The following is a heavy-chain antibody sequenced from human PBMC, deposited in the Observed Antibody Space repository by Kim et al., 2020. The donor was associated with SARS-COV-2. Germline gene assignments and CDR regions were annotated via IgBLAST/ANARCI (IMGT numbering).Heavy chain of an antibody. J-gene: IGHJ4*02. Sequence: YYADSVKGRFTIARDNAKNSWFRQMDSLRDEDTAVYYCAGRPVGAHPFDYWGQGTLVTVSS. CDR3: AGRPVGAHPFDY. V-gene: IGHV3-48*02. D-gene: IGHD1-26*01.